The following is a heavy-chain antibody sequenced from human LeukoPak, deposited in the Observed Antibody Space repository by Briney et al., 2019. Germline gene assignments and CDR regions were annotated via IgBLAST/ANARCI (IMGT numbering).Heavy chain of an antibody. CDR2: IYHSGST. CDR3: ARIPPSYSGYDSPNYYYYYGMDV. J-gene: IGHJ6*04. Sequence: SGTLSLTCAVSGGSISSSNWWSWVRQPPGKGLEWIGEIYHSGSTNCNPSLKSRVTISVDKSKNQFSLKLSSVTAADTAVYYCARIPPSYSGYDSPNYYYYYGMDVWGKGTTVTVSS. D-gene: IGHD5-12*01. V-gene: IGHV4-4*02. CDR1: GGSISSSNW.